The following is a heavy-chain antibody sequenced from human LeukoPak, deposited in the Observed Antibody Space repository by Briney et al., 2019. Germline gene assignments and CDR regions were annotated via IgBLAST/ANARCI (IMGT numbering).Heavy chain of an antibody. CDR2: IYYSGST. CDR3: ASLAHYYDSSGYPDGWYFDL. D-gene: IGHD3-22*01. Sequence: SETLSLTCTVSGGXISSSSYYWGWIRQPPGKGLEWIGSIYYSGSTYYNPSLKSRVTISVDTSKNQFSLKLSSVTAADTAVYYCASLAHYYDSSGYPDGWYFDLWGRGTLVTVSS. CDR1: GGXISSSSYY. J-gene: IGHJ2*01. V-gene: IGHV4-39*01.